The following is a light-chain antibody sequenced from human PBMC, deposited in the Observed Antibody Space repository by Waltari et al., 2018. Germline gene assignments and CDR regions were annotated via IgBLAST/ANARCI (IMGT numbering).Light chain of an antibody. V-gene: IGKV3-20*01. J-gene: IGKJ4*02. Sequence: CSPSQTIRTTYLAWYQQKPGQSPTRLIYGAFSRATGIPDRFTGSGSGTDFSLTISSLEPEDFGIYYCQQDDISPLTFGEGTKVEIK. CDR3: QQDDISPLT. CDR1: QTIRTTY. CDR2: GAF.